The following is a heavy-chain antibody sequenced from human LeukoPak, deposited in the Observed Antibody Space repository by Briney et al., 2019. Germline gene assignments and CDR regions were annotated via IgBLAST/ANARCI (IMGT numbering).Heavy chain of an antibody. V-gene: IGHV4-39*07. J-gene: IGHJ5*02. Sequence: SETLSLTCTVSGGSIRFSSYYWGWIRQPPGKGLEWIGSIYYSGTTYYNPSLKSRVTISVDTSKNQFSLKLSSVTAADTAVYYCARVLSGAYNWFDPWGQGTLVTVSS. D-gene: IGHD1-26*01. CDR3: ARVLSGAYNWFDP. CDR2: IYYSGTT. CDR1: GGSIRFSSYY.